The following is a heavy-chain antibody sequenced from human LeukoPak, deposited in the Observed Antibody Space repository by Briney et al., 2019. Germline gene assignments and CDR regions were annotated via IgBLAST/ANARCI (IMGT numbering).Heavy chain of an antibody. CDR3: ARAAAPSFFGGSGYGDY. CDR1: GGTFSSYA. CDR2: IIPIFGTA. V-gene: IGHV1-69*05. Sequence: SVKVSCKASGGTFSSYAISWVRQAPGQGLEWMGGIIPIFGTANYAQKFQGRVTITTDESTSTAYMELSSLRSEDTAVYYCARAAAPSFFGGSGYGDYWGQGTLVTVSS. D-gene: IGHD3-22*01. J-gene: IGHJ4*02.